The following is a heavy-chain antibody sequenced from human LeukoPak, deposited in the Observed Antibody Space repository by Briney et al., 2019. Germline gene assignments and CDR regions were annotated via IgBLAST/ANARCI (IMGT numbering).Heavy chain of an antibody. CDR3: ARHPYKNKGYCSGFTCYDAFHI. J-gene: IGHJ3*02. Sequence: KRGESLKISCKGSGYTFTNYWIAWVRHMPGRGLEWMGFIYPGDSDIRYSPSSQGQATISADKSINTAYLQWSSLTASDTAMYYCARHPYKNKGYCSGFTCYDAFHIWGQGTTDTVPS. D-gene: IGHD2-15*01. CDR1: GYTFTNYW. CDR2: IYPGDSDI. V-gene: IGHV5-51*01.